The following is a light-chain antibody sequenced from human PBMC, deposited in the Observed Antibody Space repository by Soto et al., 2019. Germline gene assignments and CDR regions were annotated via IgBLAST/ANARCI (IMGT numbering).Light chain of an antibody. V-gene: IGKV3-20*01. CDR2: ATS. CDR3: QQLGNSPLT. CDR1: QSVSSSY. Sequence: ILFSHSPGTLSLFPGGEATLSCRASQSVSSSYLAWYQQKPGQAPRLLIYATSSRATGIPDRFSGSGSGTDCTLTISRLEPEDVAVYYCQQLGNSPLTFGEGTKVDIK. J-gene: IGKJ4*01.